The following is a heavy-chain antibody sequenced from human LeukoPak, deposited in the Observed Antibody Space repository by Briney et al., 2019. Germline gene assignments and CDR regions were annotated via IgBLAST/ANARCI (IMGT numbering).Heavy chain of an antibody. CDR2: IYWDDDK. D-gene: IGHD3-3*01. CDR1: GFSLSTSGVA. J-gene: IGHJ4*02. Sequence: ESGPTLVKPTQTLTLTCTFSGFSLSTSGVAVGWIRQPPGKALEWLALIYWDDDKRYSPSLKSRLTITKHTSKNQVVLTMTNMDPVDTATYYCAHNGVTYYDFWSGYYPYYFDYWGQGTLVTVSS. V-gene: IGHV2-5*02. CDR3: AHNGVTYYDFWSGYYPYYFDY.